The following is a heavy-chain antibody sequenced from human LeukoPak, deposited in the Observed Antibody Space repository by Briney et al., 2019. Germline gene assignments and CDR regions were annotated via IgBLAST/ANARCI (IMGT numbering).Heavy chain of an antibody. CDR1: GFTFSSHS. Sequence: GGSLRLSCAASGFTFSSHSMNWVRQAPGKGLEWVSSISSSSSYIYYADSVKGRFTISRDNAKNSLYLQMNSLRAEDTAVYYCARAGGDWRFDYWGQGTLVTVSS. CDR2: ISSSSSYI. CDR3: ARAGGDWRFDY. D-gene: IGHD2-21*02. V-gene: IGHV3-21*01. J-gene: IGHJ4*02.